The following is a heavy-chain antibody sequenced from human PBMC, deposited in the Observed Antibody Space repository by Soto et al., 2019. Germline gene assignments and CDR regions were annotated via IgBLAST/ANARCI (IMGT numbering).Heavy chain of an antibody. CDR1: GFTFSSYA. CDR2: ISGSGGST. J-gene: IGHJ4*02. CDR3: AKPDCSGGSCYLEFFYFDY. V-gene: IGHV3-23*01. D-gene: IGHD2-15*01. Sequence: EVQLLESGGGLVQPGGSLRLSCAVSGFTFSSYAMSWVRQAPGKGLEWVSAISGSGGSTYYADSSKGRFTISRDNCKNTLYLQMNRLRAEDTAVYYCAKPDCSGGSCYLEFFYFDYWGQGTLVTVSS.